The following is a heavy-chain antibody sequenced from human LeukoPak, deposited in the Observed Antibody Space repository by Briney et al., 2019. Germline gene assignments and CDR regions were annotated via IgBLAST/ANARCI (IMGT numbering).Heavy chain of an antibody. CDR1: GFTVSSSY. D-gene: IGHD3-10*01. V-gene: IGHV3-66*01. CDR3: ARDTLSGYYYYGMDV. J-gene: IGHJ6*02. Sequence: GGSLRLSCAASGFTVSSSYMSWVRQAPGKGLEWVSVIYSGGSTYYADSVKGRFTISRDNSKNTLYLQMNSLRAEDTAVYYCARDTLSGYYYYGMDVWGQGTTVTVSS. CDR2: IYSGGST.